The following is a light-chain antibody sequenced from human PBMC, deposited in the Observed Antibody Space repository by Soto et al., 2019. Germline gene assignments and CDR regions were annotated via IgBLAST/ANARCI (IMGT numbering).Light chain of an antibody. V-gene: IGLV2-8*01. J-gene: IGLJ1*01. CDR2: EVS. CDR3: SSYAGSNNWN. CDR1: SSDVGGYNY. Sequence: QSALTQPPSASGSPGQSVTISCTGTSSDVGGYNYVSWYQQHPGKAPKLMIYEVSKRPSGVSDRFSGSKSGNTASLTVSGLQAEDEADYYCSSYAGSNNWNFGTGTKLTVL.